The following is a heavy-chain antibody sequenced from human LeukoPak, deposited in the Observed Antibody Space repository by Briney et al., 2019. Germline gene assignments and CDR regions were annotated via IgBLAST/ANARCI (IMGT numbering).Heavy chain of an antibody. V-gene: IGHV1-69*05. D-gene: IGHD1-7*01. CDR3: ATHAKLELGDYYYYMDV. CDR1: GGTFSSYA. CDR2: IIPIFGTA. Sequence: SVKVSCKASGGTFSSYAISWVRQAPGQGLEWMGGIIPIFGTANYAQKFQGRVTITTDESTSTAYMELSSLRSEDTAVYYCATHAKLELGDYYYYMDVWGKGTTVTVSS. J-gene: IGHJ6*03.